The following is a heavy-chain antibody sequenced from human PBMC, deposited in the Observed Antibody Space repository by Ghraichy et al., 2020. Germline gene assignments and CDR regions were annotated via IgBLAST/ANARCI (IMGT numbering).Heavy chain of an antibody. CDR1: GYSISSGYY. J-gene: IGHJ4*02. CDR2: IYHSGST. D-gene: IGHD3-10*02. CDR3: ARYRRLLCEADY. V-gene: IGHV4-38-2*02. Sequence: SETLSLTCTVSGYSISSGYYWGWIRQPPGKGLEWIGSIYHSGSTYYNPSLKSRVTISVDTSKNQFSLKLSSVTAADTAVYYCARYRRLLCEADYSGQGTLVTVST.